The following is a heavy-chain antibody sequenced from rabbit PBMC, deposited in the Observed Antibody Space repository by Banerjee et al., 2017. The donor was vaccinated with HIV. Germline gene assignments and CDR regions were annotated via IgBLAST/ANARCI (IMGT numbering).Heavy chain of an antibody. CDR1: GFSFSNKYV. CDR3: ARGAGHADYGDASL. Sequence: QEQLVESGGGLVQPEGSLTLTCTASGFSFSNKYVMCWVRQAPGKGLEWIVCIDTHSSGSTYYANWAQGRFTISKISSTTVTLQMTSLRAADTATYFCARGAGHADYGDASLWGPGTLVTVS. V-gene: IGHV1S45*01. CDR2: IDTHSSGST. J-gene: IGHJ4*01. D-gene: IGHD2-1*01.